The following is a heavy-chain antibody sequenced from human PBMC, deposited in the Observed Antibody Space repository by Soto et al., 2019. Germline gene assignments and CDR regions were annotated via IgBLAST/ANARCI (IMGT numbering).Heavy chain of an antibody. J-gene: IGHJ4*02. CDR3: TTVLLWF. D-gene: IGHD3-10*01. V-gene: IGHV3-23*02. CDR1: GFSFSSYA. Sequence: PGGSLRLSCAASGFSFSSYAMSWVRQAPGKGLEWVSSISGGGDHTYYVDSVKGRFTISRDDSKNTLYLQMNSLKTEDTAVYYCTTVLLWFWGQGTLVTVSS. CDR2: ISGGGDHT.